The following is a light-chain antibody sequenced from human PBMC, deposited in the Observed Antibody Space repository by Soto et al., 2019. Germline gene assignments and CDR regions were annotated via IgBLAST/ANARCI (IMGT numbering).Light chain of an antibody. CDR1: SSDVGGYNY. CDR3: SSYTSSSTLV. J-gene: IGLJ2*01. V-gene: IGLV2-14*01. Sequence: QSVLTQPASVSGSPGQSITISCTGTSSDVGGYNYVSWYQQHPGKAPKLMIYDVSNRRSGVSNRFSGSKSGNTASLTISGLKAEDEADYYCSSYTSSSTLVFGGGTKLTVL. CDR2: DVS.